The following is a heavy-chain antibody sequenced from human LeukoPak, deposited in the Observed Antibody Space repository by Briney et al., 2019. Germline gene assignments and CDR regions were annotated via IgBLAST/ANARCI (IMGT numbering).Heavy chain of an antibody. D-gene: IGHD1-26*01. CDR3: ARDHPKREVGATHYWYFDL. J-gene: IGHJ2*01. CDR2: IYHSGST. V-gene: IGHV4-4*02. CDR1: GGSISSSNW. Sequence: PSETLSLTCAVSGGSISSSNWWSWVRQPPGEGLEWIGEIYHSGSTNYNPSLKSRVTISVDKSKNQFSLKLSSVTAADTAVYYCARDHPKREVGATHYWYFDLWGRGTLVTVSS.